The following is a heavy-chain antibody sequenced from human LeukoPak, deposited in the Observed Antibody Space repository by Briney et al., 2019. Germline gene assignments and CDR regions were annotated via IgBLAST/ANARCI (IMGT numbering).Heavy chain of an antibody. CDR2: IYYSGST. CDR3: ATGRAGYLGYFDY. Sequence: PSETLSLTCTVSGGSISSYYWSWIRQPPGKGLEWIGYIYYSGSTNYNPSLKSRVTISVDTSKNQFSLKLSSVTAADTAVYYCATGRAGYLGYFDYWGQGTLVTVSS. CDR1: GGSISSYY. D-gene: IGHD5-18*01. V-gene: IGHV4-59*01. J-gene: IGHJ4*02.